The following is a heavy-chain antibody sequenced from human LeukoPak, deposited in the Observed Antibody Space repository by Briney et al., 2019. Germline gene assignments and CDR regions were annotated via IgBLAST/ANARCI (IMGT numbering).Heavy chain of an antibody. Sequence: GSLRLSCAASGFSFRNYWMGWVRQAPGKGLEWMANTKPDGSAEYYADSVRGRFTASRDNANNLLYLQMNRLRAEDTAVYYCARDVGLHTNMDCWCQGTLPTVSS. CDR3: ARDVGLHTNMDC. CDR2: TKPDGSAE. V-gene: IGHV3-7*01. D-gene: IGHD1/OR15-1a*01. CDR1: GFSFRNYW. J-gene: IGHJ4*02.